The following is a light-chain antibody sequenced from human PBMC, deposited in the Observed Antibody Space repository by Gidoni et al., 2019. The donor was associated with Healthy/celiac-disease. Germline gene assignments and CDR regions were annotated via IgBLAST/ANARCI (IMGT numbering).Light chain of an antibody. J-gene: IGKJ2*03. CDR3: QQRSNWPPVS. CDR1: QSVSSY. Sequence: EIVLTQSTATLSLSPGERATLSCRASQSVSSYLAWYQQKPGQAPRLLIYDASNRATGITARCIGIWSGTDFTLTISSLEPEDFAVYYCQQRSNWPPVSFGQGTKLEI. V-gene: IGKV3-11*01. CDR2: DAS.